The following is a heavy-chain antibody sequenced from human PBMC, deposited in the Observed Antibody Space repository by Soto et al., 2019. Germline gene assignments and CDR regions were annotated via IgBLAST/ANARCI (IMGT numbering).Heavy chain of an antibody. J-gene: IGHJ4*02. CDR2: ISGRGDST. D-gene: IGHD6-19*01. V-gene: IGHV3-23*01. CDR3: AKDYTSGWSYFDY. Sequence: EVQLLESGGGLVQPGGSLRLSCTASGFTFSYYAMSWVRQAPGKGLEWVSAISGRGDSTYYADSVKGRFTISRDNSKNTLYLQMNSLRAEDTAVYYCAKDYTSGWSYFDYWGRGTLVTVSS. CDR1: GFTFSYYA.